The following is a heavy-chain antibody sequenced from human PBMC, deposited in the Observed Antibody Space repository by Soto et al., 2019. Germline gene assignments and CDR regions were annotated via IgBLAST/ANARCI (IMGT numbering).Heavy chain of an antibody. CDR1: GFTFNIYA. CDR2: ISGSGGST. Sequence: EVQVLESGGGLVQPGGSLRLSCTASGFTFNIYAMSWVRQAPGKGLEWVSDISGSGGSTYYADSVKGRFTISRDNSKNTLYVQINSLRAEDTAVYYCATRLLPVGVHGALGAFDLWGHGSVVTVSS. V-gene: IGHV3-23*01. D-gene: IGHD1-26*01. J-gene: IGHJ3*01. CDR3: ATRLLPVGVHGALGAFDL.